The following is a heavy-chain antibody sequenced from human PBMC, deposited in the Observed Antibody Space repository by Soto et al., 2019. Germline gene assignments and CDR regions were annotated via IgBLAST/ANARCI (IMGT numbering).Heavy chain of an antibody. V-gene: IGHV4-31*03. Sequence: PSETLSLTCTVSGGSVSSGSYYWTWIRQHPGEGLEWIGHIYYSGNTYYSPSLQSRATISVDTSKNQFSLKLSSVTAADTAVYYCARGNDYGDYYFDYWGQGTLVTVSS. CDR1: GGSVSSGSYY. CDR3: ARGNDYGDYYFDY. D-gene: IGHD4-17*01. CDR2: IYYSGNT. J-gene: IGHJ4*02.